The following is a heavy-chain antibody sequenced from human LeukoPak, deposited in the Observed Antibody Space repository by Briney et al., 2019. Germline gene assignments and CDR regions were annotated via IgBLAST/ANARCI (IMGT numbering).Heavy chain of an antibody. Sequence: GGSLRLSCAASGFTFSYYAMSWVRQAPGKGLEWGSTISGSAGSTYYADSVKGRFTVSRDNSKNTLYLQMNSLRAEDTAVYYCASSYGSGSYYNPYYFDCWGQGTLVTVSS. CDR1: GFTFSYYA. CDR2: ISGSAGST. CDR3: ASSYGSGSYYNPYYFDC. V-gene: IGHV3-23*01. J-gene: IGHJ4*02. D-gene: IGHD3-10*01.